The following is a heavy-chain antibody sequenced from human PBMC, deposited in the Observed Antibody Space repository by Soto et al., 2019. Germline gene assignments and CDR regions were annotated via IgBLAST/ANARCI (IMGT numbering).Heavy chain of an antibody. Sequence: EVQLVESGGGLVQPGRSLRLSCAASGFTFDDHAMHWVRQAPGKGLEWVSGISWNSGSIGYADSVKGRFTISRDNAKNSLYLQMNSLRAEDTALYYCAKDAGIKNYYYYMDVWGKGTTVTVSS. CDR2: ISWNSGSI. V-gene: IGHV3-9*01. J-gene: IGHJ6*03. D-gene: IGHD2-15*01. CDR1: GFTFDDHA. CDR3: AKDAGIKNYYYYMDV.